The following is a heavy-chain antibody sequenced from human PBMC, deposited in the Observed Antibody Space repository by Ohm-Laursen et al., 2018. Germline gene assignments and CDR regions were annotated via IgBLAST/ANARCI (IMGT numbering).Heavy chain of an antibody. CDR3: ARDAPNYKTISGVVTALGMDV. J-gene: IGHJ6*02. V-gene: IGHV3-21*01. Sequence: SLRLSCAASGFTFSSYAMSWVRQAPGKGLEWVSSISFSGSHIYYADSVKGRFTISRDNATTTLYLQMNSLRAEDTAVYYCARDAPNYKTISGVVTALGMDVWGQGTTITVSS. CDR2: ISFSGSHI. CDR1: GFTFSSYA. D-gene: IGHD3-3*01.